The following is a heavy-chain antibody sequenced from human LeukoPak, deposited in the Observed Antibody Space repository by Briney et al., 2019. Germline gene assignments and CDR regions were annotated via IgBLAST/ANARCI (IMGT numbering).Heavy chain of an antibody. D-gene: IGHD4-23*01. J-gene: IGHJ3*02. V-gene: IGHV1-3*01. CDR1: GYTFTNYA. CDR3: ARTQGVYYGGNSGAFDI. CDR2: INAGKGNT. Sequence: ASVKVSCKASGYTFTNYAMHWVRQAPGQRPEWMGWINAGKGNTKYSQKFQGRVTITRDTSASTAYMEVSSLRSEDTAVYYCARTQGVYYGGNSGAFDIWGQGTVVTVSS.